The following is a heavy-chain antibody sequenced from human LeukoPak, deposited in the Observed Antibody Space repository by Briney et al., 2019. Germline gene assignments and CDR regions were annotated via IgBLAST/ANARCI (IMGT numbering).Heavy chain of an antibody. CDR3: ARDTGSGYCSSTSCYRSPFDY. CDR2: IYHSGST. V-gene: IGHV4-30-2*01. CDR1: GGSISSGGYY. J-gene: IGHJ4*02. D-gene: IGHD2-2*01. Sequence: SQTLSLTCTVSGGSISSGGYYWSWIRQPPGKGLEWIGYIYHSGSTYYNPSLKSRVTISVDRSKNQFSLKLSSVTAADTAVYYCARDTGSGYCSSTSCYRSPFDYWGQGTLVTVYS.